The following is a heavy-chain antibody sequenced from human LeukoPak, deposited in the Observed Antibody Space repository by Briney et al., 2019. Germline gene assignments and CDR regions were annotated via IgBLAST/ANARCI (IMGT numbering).Heavy chain of an antibody. CDR3: ANIPDSSGHHLDY. CDR2: IRYDGSNK. Sequence: PGGFLRLSCAASGFTFSSYGMHWVRQAPGKGLEWVAFIRYDGSNKYYADSVKGRFTISRDNSKNTLYLQMNSLRAEDTAVYYCANIPDSSGHHLDYWGQGTLVTVSS. CDR1: GFTFSSYG. D-gene: IGHD3-22*01. V-gene: IGHV3-30*02. J-gene: IGHJ4*02.